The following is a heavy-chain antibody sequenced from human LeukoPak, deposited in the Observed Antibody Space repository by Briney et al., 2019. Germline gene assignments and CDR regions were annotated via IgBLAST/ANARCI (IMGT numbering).Heavy chain of an antibody. V-gene: IGHV3-73*01. CDR3: TRQVDSGSYDYYGMDV. CDR2: IRSKANSYAT. J-gene: IGHJ6*02. Sequence: GGSLKLSCAASGFTFSGSAMHWVRQASGKGLEWVGRIRSKANSYATAYAASVKGRFTISRDDSKNTAYLQMNSLKTEDTAVYYCTRQVDSGSYDYYGMDVWGQGTTVTVSS. CDR1: GFTFSGSA. D-gene: IGHD1-26*01.